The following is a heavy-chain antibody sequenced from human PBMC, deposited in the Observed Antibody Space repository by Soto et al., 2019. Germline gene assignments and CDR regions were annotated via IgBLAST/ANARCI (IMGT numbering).Heavy chain of an antibody. CDR3: ARGSMVRGTVRSFYYYGMDV. Sequence: SETLSLTCTVSGGSVSSGSYYWSWIRQPPGKGLEWIGYIYYSGSTNYNPSLKSRVTISVDTSKNQFSLKLSSVTAADTAVYYCARGSMVRGTVRSFYYYGMDVWGQGTTVTVSS. CDR1: GGSVSSGSYY. V-gene: IGHV4-61*01. CDR2: IYYSGST. D-gene: IGHD3-10*01. J-gene: IGHJ6*02.